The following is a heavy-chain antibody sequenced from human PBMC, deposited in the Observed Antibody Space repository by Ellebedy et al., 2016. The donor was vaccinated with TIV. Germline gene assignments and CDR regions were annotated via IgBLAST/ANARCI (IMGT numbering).Heavy chain of an antibody. CDR2: ISGSGGST. CDR1: GFTFTNYA. Sequence: GESLKISCVASGFTFTNYAMCWVCQAPGKGLEWVSLISGSGGSTYYADSVKGRFTISRDNSKNTLYLLMNSLRANDTAVYYCAKRDLVAGAGECWGQGTLVTVSS. J-gene: IGHJ1*01. D-gene: IGHD6-19*01. CDR3: AKRDLVAGAGEC. V-gene: IGHV3-23*01.